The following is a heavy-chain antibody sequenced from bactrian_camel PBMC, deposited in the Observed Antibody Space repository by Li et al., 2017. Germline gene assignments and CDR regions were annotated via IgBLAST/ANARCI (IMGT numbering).Heavy chain of an antibody. Sequence: QLVESGGGLVRSGGSLRLSCSVSGFTFGNKWMYWVRQAPGKGLEWVSLINKQGGKTYYGDSVKGRFTISRDNGKNTVYLQLNSLKPEDTAVYYCVRDGATSAGLWFDYWGQGTQVTVS. CDR3: VRDGATSAGLWFDY. CDR2: INKQGGKT. J-gene: IGHJ4*01. D-gene: IGHD1*01. V-gene: IGHV3S25*01. CDR1: GFTFGNKW.